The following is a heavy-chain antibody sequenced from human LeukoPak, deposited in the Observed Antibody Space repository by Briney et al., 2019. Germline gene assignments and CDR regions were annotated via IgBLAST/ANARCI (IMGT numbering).Heavy chain of an antibody. CDR1: RFTFSSYS. Sequence: GGSLRLSCAASRFTFSSYSMNWVRQAPGKGLEWVSAISGSGGSTYYADSVKGRFTISRDNSKNTLYLQMNSLRAEDTAVYYCAKKGGPAVAGTIPDYWGQGTLVTVSS. CDR2: ISGSGGST. CDR3: AKKGGPAVAGTIPDY. V-gene: IGHV3-23*01. J-gene: IGHJ4*02. D-gene: IGHD6-19*01.